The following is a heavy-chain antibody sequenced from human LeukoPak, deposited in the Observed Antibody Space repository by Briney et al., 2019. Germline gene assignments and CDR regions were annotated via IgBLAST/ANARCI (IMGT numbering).Heavy chain of an antibody. V-gene: IGHV3-7*01. D-gene: IGHD3-22*01. CDR3: AREGYDSSGSDAFDI. J-gene: IGHJ3*02. CDR1: GFTFSSYW. CDR2: IKQDGSQK. Sequence: GGSLRLSCAASGFTFSSYWMSWVRQAPGKGLEWVANIKQDGSQKYYVDSVKGRFTISRDNAKNSLYLQMNSLRAEDTAVYYCAREGYDSSGSDAFDIWGQGTMVTVSS.